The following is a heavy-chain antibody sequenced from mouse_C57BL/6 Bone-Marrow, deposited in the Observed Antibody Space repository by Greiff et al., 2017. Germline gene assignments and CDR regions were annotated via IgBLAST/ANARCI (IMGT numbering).Heavy chain of an antibody. J-gene: IGHJ1*03. D-gene: IGHD2-5*01. Sequence: QVQLQQPGAELVKPGASVKMSCKASGYTFTSYWITWVKQRPGQGLEWIGDLYPGSGSTNYNEKFKSKATLTVDPSSNTAYMQLSSLTSEDSAVYYCANPYYSNYWYFDVWGTGTTVTVSS. V-gene: IGHV1-55*01. CDR1: GYTFTSYW. CDR3: ANPYYSNYWYFDV. CDR2: LYPGSGST.